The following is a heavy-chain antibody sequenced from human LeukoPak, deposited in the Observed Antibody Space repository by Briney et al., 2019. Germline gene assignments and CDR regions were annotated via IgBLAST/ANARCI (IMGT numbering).Heavy chain of an antibody. CDR2: IDPSGGST. CDR3: ARNREGPGLGNFDY. Sequence: SVKVSCKASGYTFANYYMHWVRQAPGQGREWMGIIDPSGGSTSYAQKFQGRVTKNRDTSTSTVYMELSSLRFEDTAVYYCARNREGPGLGNFDYWGQGTLVTVSS. CDR1: GYTFANYY. V-gene: IGHV1-46*01. D-gene: IGHD1-26*01. J-gene: IGHJ4*02.